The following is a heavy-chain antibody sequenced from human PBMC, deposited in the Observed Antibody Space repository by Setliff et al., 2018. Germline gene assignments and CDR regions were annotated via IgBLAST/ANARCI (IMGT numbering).Heavy chain of an antibody. Sequence: LSLPCTVSGGSISSSSYYWGWIRQPPGKGLEWIGSIYYSGSTYYNPSLKSRVTISVDTSKNQFSLKLSSVTAADTALYYCARVRSYGSGNYYYYYYDMDVWGQGTTVTVSS. CDR2: IYYSGST. D-gene: IGHD3-10*01. CDR3: ARVRSYGSGNYYYYYYDMDV. V-gene: IGHV4-39*07. CDR1: GGSISSSSYY. J-gene: IGHJ6*02.